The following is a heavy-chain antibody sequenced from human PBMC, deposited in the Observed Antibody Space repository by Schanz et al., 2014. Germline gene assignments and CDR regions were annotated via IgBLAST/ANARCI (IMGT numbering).Heavy chain of an antibody. CDR2: IRYDASNE. CDR3: AKALKPYIASRNGLDV. D-gene: IGHD3-16*01. CDR1: RFAFSNCG. V-gene: IGHV3-30*02. J-gene: IGHJ6*02. Sequence: QAQLVESGGGVVQPGGSLRLSCAASRFAFSNCGMHWVRQAPGKGLEWAAFIRYDASNEYYADSVKGRFTISRDNSKNTLYLQMNSLRPDDTAVYYCAKALKPYIASRNGLDVWGHGTTVTVSS.